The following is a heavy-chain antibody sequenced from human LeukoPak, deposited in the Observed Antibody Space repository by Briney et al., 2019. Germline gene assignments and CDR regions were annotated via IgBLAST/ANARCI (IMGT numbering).Heavy chain of an antibody. V-gene: IGHV4-59*01. CDR3: ARELRLYYYDSSGPLY. CDR1: GGSISSYY. Sequence: SETLSLTCTVSGGSISSYYWSWIRQPPGKGLEWIGYIYYSGSTNYNPSLKSRVTISVDTSKNQFSLKLSSVTAADTAVYYCARELRLYYYDSSGPLYWGQGTLVTVSS. D-gene: IGHD3-22*01. J-gene: IGHJ4*02. CDR2: IYYSGST.